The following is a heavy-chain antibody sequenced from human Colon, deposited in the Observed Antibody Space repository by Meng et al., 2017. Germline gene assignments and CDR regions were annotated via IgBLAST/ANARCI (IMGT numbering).Heavy chain of an antibody. CDR3: AREGPIAVAGHDY. Sequence: VQLREAGPGMGMPWETVYLSCNVSGVSVNSGSYYWNWIRQSPGKTLEWIGYIYSSGSTNYNPSLKSRVTISLDTPKNQFSLKLTSVTAADTAVYYCAREGPIAVAGHDYWGQGTLVTVSS. J-gene: IGHJ4*02. CDR1: GVSVNSGSYY. D-gene: IGHD2-15*01. V-gene: IGHV4-61*01. CDR2: IYSSGST.